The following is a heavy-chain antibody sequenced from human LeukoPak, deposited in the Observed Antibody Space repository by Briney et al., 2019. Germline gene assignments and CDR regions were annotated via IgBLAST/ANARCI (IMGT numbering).Heavy chain of an antibody. D-gene: IGHD4-17*01. CDR1: GGSISSSNW. J-gene: IGHJ4*02. Sequence: PSETLSLTCAVSGGSISSSNWWSWVRQPPGKGLEWIGEIYHSGSTNYNPSLKSRVTISVDKSKNQFSLKLSSVTAADTAVYYCARGLGDYDGHSFDYWGQETLVTVSS. CDR3: ARGLGDYDGHSFDY. V-gene: IGHV4-4*02. CDR2: IYHSGST.